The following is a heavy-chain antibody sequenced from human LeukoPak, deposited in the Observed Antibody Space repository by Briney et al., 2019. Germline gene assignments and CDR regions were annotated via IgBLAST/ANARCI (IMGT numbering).Heavy chain of an antibody. V-gene: IGHV1-2*02. CDR3: ARAKAGSYYGEFDY. CDR1: GYTFTGYY. J-gene: IGHJ4*02. D-gene: IGHD1-26*01. CDR2: INPNSGGT. Sequence: ASVKVSCKASGYTFTGYYMHWVRQAPGRGLEWMGWINPNSGGTNYAQKFQGRVTMTRDTSISTAYMELSRLRSDDTAVYYCARAKAGSYYGEFDYWGQGTLVTVSS.